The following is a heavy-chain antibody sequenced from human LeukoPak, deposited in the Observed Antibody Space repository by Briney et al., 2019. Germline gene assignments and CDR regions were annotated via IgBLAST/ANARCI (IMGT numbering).Heavy chain of an antibody. CDR1: GFTFSTYW. J-gene: IGHJ4*02. D-gene: IGHD6-13*01. CDR3: ATPGSGIWCFDY. Sequence: GGSLRLSCAASGFTFSTYWMSWVRQAPGKGLEWVASIKQDGSEKYYVDSVKGRFTISRDNAKNSVYLQMTSLRAKDTAVYYCATPGSGIWCFDYWGQGTLLTVSS. CDR2: IKQDGSEK. V-gene: IGHV3-7*01.